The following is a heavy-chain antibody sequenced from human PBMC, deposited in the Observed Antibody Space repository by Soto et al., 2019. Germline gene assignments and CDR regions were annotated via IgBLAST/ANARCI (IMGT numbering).Heavy chain of an antibody. D-gene: IGHD6-6*01. CDR1: GFTFSSYG. CDR2: ISYDGSNK. CDR3: AKENVGIAARAPPDY. V-gene: IGHV3-30*18. J-gene: IGHJ4*02. Sequence: GGSLRLSCAASGFTFSSYGMHWVRQAPGKGLEWVAVISYDGSNKYYADSVKGRFTISRDNSKNTLYLQMNSLRAEDTAVYYCAKENVGIAARAPPDYWGQGTLVTVSS.